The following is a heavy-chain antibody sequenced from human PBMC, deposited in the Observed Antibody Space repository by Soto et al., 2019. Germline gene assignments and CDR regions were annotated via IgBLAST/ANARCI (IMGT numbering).Heavy chain of an antibody. CDR1: GYTFTSYG. CDR2: ISAYNGNT. CDR3: ARDLYDFWSGLDNWFDP. Sequence: ASVKVSCKASGYTFTSYGISWVRQAPGQGLEWMGWISAYNGNTNYAQKLQGRVTITTDTSTSTAYMELRSLRSDDTAVYYCARDLYDFWSGLDNWFDPWGQGTLVTVSS. D-gene: IGHD3-3*01. J-gene: IGHJ5*02. V-gene: IGHV1-18*01.